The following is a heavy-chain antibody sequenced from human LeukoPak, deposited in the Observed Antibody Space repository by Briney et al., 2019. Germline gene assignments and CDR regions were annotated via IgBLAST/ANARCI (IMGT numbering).Heavy chain of an antibody. CDR2: IYHSGST. D-gene: IGHD6-13*01. V-gene: IGHV4-30-2*01. CDR1: GGSISSGGYY. J-gene: IGHJ5*02. Sequence: SETLSLTCTVSGGSISSGGYYWSWIRQPPGKGLEWIGYIYHSGSTYYNPSLKSRVTISVDKSKNQFSLKLSSVTAADTAVYYCARSDSSSHYNPWGQGTLVTVSS. CDR3: ARSDSSSHYNP.